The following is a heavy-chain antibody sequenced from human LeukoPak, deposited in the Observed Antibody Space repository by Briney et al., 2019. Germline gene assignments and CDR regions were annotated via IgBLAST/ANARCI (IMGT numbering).Heavy chain of an antibody. J-gene: IGHJ5*02. CDR1: GFTFSSYA. Sequence: GRSLRLSCAASGFTFSSYAMYWVRQAPGKGLEWVAVISYDGSNKYYADSVKGRFTISRDNSKNTLYLQMNSLRAEDTAVYYCARDFHPYYDFWSGYYMRFDNWFDPWGQGTLVTVSS. D-gene: IGHD3-3*01. V-gene: IGHV3-30-3*01. CDR2: ISYDGSNK. CDR3: ARDFHPYYDFWSGYYMRFDNWFDP.